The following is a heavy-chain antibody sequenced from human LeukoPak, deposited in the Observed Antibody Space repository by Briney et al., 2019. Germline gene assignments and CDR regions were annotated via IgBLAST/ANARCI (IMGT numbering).Heavy chain of an antibody. CDR3: AREYDCSSTSCYSVWFDP. D-gene: IGHD2-2*01. CDR1: GGSFSGYY. Sequence: SDTLSLTCAVYGGSFSGYYWSWIRQPPGKGLEWIGEINHSGSTNYNPSLKSRVTISVDTSKNQFSLKLSSVTAADTAVYYCAREYDCSSTSCYSVWFDPWGQGTLVTVSS. CDR2: INHSGST. J-gene: IGHJ5*02. V-gene: IGHV4-34*01.